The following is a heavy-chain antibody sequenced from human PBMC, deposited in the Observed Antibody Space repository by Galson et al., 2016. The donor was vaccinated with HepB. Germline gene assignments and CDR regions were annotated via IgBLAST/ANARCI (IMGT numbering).Heavy chain of an antibody. CDR2: IIPILGQA. Sequence: SVKVSCKVSGGSFCNYATSWVRQAPGQGLEWMGGIIPILGQANYAQKFQGRVTITADESSSTAYMELSSLRSEDTAIYYCARGRGITLWGQGTLVTVSS. J-gene: IGHJ4*02. V-gene: IGHV1-69*10. CDR3: ARGRGITL. CDR1: GGSFCNYA.